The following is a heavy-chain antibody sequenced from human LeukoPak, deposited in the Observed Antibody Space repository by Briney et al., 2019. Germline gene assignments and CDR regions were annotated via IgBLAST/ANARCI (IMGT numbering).Heavy chain of an antibody. CDR3: AREPPNESYYRAYFGF. CDR2: INPSGGST. D-gene: IGHD1-26*01. J-gene: IGHJ4*02. Sequence: ASVKVSCKASGYTFTSYYMHWVRQAPGQGLEWMGIINPSGGSTSYAQKFQGRVTMTRDTSTSTVYMELSSLRSEDTAVYYCAREPPNESYYRAYFGFWGQGTLVSVSS. V-gene: IGHV1-46*01. CDR1: GYTFTSYY.